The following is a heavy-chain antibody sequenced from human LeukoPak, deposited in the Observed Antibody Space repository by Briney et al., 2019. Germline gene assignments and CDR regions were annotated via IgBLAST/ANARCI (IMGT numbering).Heavy chain of an antibody. CDR3: ARIPLGIGDY. V-gene: IGHV1-2*02. CDR2: INPNSGGT. J-gene: IGHJ4*02. Sequence: ASVKVSSKASGYSFTAYYMHWVRQAPGQGLEWMGWINPNSGGTNYAQKFQGRVTMTRDTSISTAYMELSRLRSDDTAVYYCARIPLGIGDYWGQGTLVTVSS. D-gene: IGHD7-27*01. CDR1: GYSFTAYY.